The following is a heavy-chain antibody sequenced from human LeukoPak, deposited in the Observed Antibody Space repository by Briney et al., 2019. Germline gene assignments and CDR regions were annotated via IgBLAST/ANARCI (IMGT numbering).Heavy chain of an antibody. CDR3: ARDPVNHRGYSGFGLDV. V-gene: IGHV1-69*13. CDR2: IIPIIGTA. CDR1: GGTFSSYA. Sequence: VKAAFTASGGTFSSYAISWVRQTPGQGLEWMGGIIPIIGTANYAQKFQGRVTITADESTSTAYMELSSLRSEDTAVYYCARDPVNHRGYSGFGLDVWGRETVVTVAS. J-gene: IGHJ6*01. D-gene: IGHD5-12*01.